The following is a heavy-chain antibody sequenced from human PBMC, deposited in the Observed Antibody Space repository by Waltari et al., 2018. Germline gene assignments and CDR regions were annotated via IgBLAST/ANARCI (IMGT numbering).Heavy chain of an antibody. Sequence: QVQLVQSGAEVKKPGASVKVSCKASGYTFTGYYMHWVRQAPGQGLEWMGWINPNRGGTNYAQKFQGRVTMTRDTSISTAYMELSRLRSDDTAVYYCARDLDPTTVSDYWGQGTLVTVSS. CDR3: ARDLDPTTVSDY. V-gene: IGHV1-2*02. CDR1: GYTFTGYY. D-gene: IGHD4-4*01. CDR2: INPNRGGT. J-gene: IGHJ4*02.